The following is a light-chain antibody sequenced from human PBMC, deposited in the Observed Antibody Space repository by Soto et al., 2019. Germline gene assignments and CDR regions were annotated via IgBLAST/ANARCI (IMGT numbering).Light chain of an antibody. CDR3: SAWDDGRNGYV. CDR2: NNN. V-gene: IGLV1-44*01. CDR1: SSNIGTNA. J-gene: IGLJ1*01. Sequence: QSVLTQPPSASGTPGQRVTISCSGGSSNIGTNAVNWYQQLPGTAPKLLIYNNNQRPSGGPDRFSGSKSGTSAAPAISGLQSEDEDDYYCSAWDDGRNGYVFGTGTKLTVL.